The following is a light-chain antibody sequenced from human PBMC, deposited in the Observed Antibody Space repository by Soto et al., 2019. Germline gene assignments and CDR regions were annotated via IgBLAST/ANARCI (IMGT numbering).Light chain of an antibody. Sequence: DIPMTQSPSSVSASVGDRVTITCRASQDISNWLAWYQQKPGKAPKLLIYAASILHSGVPSRFSGSGSGTDFTLTIGSLQPEDFATYYCQQANSFPPFSFGGGTRVELK. CDR3: QQANSFPPFS. V-gene: IGKV1-12*01. CDR2: AAS. J-gene: IGKJ4*01. CDR1: QDISNW.